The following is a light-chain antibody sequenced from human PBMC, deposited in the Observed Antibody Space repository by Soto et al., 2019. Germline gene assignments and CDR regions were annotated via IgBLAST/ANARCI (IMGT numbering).Light chain of an antibody. CDR1: QSISTW. V-gene: IGKV1-5*03. CDR3: QQYNSFSRT. J-gene: IGKJ1*01. Sequence: DIQMTQSPSTLFASVGVRVTITCRASQSISTWLAWYQQKPGKAPKLLIYRASSLESGVPSRFSGSGYGTDFTLTIFGLQPDDFASYYCQQYNSFSRTFGQGTKVDIK. CDR2: RAS.